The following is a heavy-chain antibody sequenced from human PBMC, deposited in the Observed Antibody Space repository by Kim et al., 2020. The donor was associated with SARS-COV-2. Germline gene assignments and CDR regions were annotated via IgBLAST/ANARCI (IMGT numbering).Heavy chain of an antibody. D-gene: IGHD1-26*01. V-gene: IGHV4-61*01. J-gene: IGHJ6*02. CDR2: IYYSGST. Sequence: SETLSLTCTVSGGSVSSGSYYWSWIRQPPGKGLEWIGYIYYSGSTNYNPSLKSRVTISVDTSKNQFSLKLSSVTAADTAVYYCARDRGSYYYYYGMDVWGQGTTVTVSS. CDR1: GGSVSSGSYY. CDR3: ARDRGSYYYYYGMDV.